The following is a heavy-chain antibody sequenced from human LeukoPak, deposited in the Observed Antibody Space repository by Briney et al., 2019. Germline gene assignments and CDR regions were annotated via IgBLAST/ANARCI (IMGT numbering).Heavy chain of an antibody. CDR2: IYHSGST. Sequence: SETVSLTCAVSGGSISNSNWWSWVRQPPGKGLEWIGEIYHSGSTNYSPSLMSRVTISVDTSKNQFSLKLSSVTAADTAVYYCAREGREGVLRFLEWLLFDYWGQGTLVTVSS. V-gene: IGHV4-4*02. CDR1: GGSISNSNW. D-gene: IGHD3-3*01. CDR3: AREGREGVLRFLEWLLFDY. J-gene: IGHJ4*02.